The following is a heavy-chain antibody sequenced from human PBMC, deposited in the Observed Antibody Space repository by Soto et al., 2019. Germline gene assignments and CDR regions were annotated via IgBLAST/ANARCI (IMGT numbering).Heavy chain of an antibody. J-gene: IGHJ1*01. D-gene: IGHD4-17*01. V-gene: IGHV3-33*01. CDR3: AREDYEGYFQH. CDR2: IWYDGSNK. Sequence: QVQLVESGGGVVQPGRYLRLSCAASGFTFSSYGMHWVRQAPGKGLEWVAVIWYDGSNKYYADSVKGRFTISRDNSKNTLYLQMTSLRAEDTAVYYCAREDYEGYFQHWGQGTLVTVSS. CDR1: GFTFSSYG.